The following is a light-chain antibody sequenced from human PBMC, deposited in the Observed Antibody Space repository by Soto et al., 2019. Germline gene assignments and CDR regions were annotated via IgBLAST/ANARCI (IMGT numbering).Light chain of an antibody. CDR1: QSISSY. J-gene: IGKJ2*01. V-gene: IGKV1-39*01. CDR3: QQSYSTLGT. Sequence: DIQMTQSPSSLSASVGDRVTITCRASQSISSYLNWYQQKPGKAPKLLIYAASSLQSGVPSRFSGSGSGTDFTLTISSLQPADFAPYYCQQSYSTLGTFGQGTKLEIK. CDR2: AAS.